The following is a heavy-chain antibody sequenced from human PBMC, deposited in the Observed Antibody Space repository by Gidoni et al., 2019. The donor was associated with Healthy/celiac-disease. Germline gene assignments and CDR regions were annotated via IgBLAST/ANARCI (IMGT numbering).Heavy chain of an antibody. Sequence: QVQLQESGPGLVKPSQTLSLTCPVSGGSISSGGYYWSWIRQHPGKGLEWIGYIYYSGSTYYNPSLKSRVTISVDTSKNQFSLKLSSVTAADTAVYYCARGRYSSSWYDPFLPEYNWFDPWGQGTLVTVSS. CDR2: IYYSGST. D-gene: IGHD6-13*01. CDR1: GGSISSGGYY. J-gene: IGHJ5*02. CDR3: ARGRYSSSWYDPFLPEYNWFDP. V-gene: IGHV4-31*03.